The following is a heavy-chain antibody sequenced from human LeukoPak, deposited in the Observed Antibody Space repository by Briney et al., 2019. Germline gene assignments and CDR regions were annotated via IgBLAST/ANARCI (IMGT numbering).Heavy chain of an antibody. CDR2: ISAQHGQT. CDR3: AGSLGYCTSNVCYLKY. CDR1: GYSETFYG. V-gene: IGHV1-18*01. J-gene: IGHJ4*02. D-gene: IGHD2-8*01. Sequence: ASVKVSCKTSGYSETFYGITWVRQVAGQGLEWMGWISAQHGQTEYAPNSQDRVTMTTDTYTNTAYMELRSLRSDDTAVYYCAGSLGYCTSNVCYLKYWGQGTLVTVSS.